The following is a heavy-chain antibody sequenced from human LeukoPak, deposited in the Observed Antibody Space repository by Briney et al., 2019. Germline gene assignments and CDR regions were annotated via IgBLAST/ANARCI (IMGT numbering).Heavy chain of an antibody. V-gene: IGHV4-31*03. CDR1: GGSISSGGYY. D-gene: IGHD6-13*01. Sequence: SQTLSLTCTVSGGSISSGGYYWSWIRQHPGKGLEWIGYIYYSGSTYYNPSLKSRVTISVDTSKSQFSLKLSSVTAADTAVYYCARDPGRDSSSWCIWGQGTMVTVSS. CDR2: IYYSGST. J-gene: IGHJ3*02. CDR3: ARDPGRDSSSWCI.